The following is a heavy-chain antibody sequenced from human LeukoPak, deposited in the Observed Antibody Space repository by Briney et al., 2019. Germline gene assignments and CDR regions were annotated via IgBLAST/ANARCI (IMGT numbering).Heavy chain of an antibody. V-gene: IGHV2-5*02. J-gene: IGHJ5*01. CDR1: GFSLSTSGVG. CDR2: IYWDDDE. D-gene: IGHD3-22*01. CDR3: AYRRGVERNGYQNWFDS. Sequence: SGPTLVTPTQTLTQTCTFSGFSLSTSGVGVGWIRQAPGKALEWLALIYWDDDERYSPSLKSRLTIAKDTSKNQVILKMTKMDHEDKTKYYCAYRRGVERNGYQNWFDSWGQGTLVTVSS.